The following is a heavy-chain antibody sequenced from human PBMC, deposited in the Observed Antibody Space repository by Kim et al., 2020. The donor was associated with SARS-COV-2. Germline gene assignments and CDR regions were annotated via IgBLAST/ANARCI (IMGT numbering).Heavy chain of an antibody. Sequence: SVKVSCKASGGTFSSYAISWVRQAPGQGLEWMGGIIPIFGTANYAQKFQGRVTITADESTSTAYMELSSLRSEDTAVYYCARGRPYYDILTVYLCWFDPWGQGTLVTVSS. CDR2: IIPIFGTA. J-gene: IGHJ5*02. D-gene: IGHD3-9*01. V-gene: IGHV1-69*13. CDR3: ARGRPYYDILTVYLCWFDP. CDR1: GGTFSSYA.